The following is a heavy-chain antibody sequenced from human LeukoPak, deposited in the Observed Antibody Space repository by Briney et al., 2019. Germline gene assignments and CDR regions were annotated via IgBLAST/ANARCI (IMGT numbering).Heavy chain of an antibody. CDR3: ASEGQATITPMNFDQ. Sequence: PGGSLRLSCAASGFTFSNYGMHWVRQAPGKGLEWVAFIRYDGSNKYYADSVKGRFTISRDNSKNRLYLQMNSLRAEDTAVYYCASEGQATITPMNFDQWGQGTLVTVSS. J-gene: IGHJ4*02. CDR2: IRYDGSNK. CDR1: GFTFSNYG. V-gene: IGHV3-30*02. D-gene: IGHD5-12*01.